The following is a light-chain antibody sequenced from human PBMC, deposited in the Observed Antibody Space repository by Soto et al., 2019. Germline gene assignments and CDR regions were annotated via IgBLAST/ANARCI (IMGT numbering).Light chain of an antibody. CDR1: SSDVGGYNY. CDR2: EVS. Sequence: QSALTQPASVSGSPGQSITISCTGTSSDVGGYNYVSWYQQHPGKAPKLMIYEVSNRPSGVSNRFSGSKSANTASLTISGLQAEDEADYYCSSYTGSNTWVFGGGTKLTVL. V-gene: IGLV2-14*01. CDR3: SSYTGSNTWV. J-gene: IGLJ3*02.